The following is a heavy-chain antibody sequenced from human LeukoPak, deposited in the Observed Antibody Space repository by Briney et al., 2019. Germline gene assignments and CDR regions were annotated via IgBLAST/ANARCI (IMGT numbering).Heavy chain of an antibody. Sequence: SETLSLTCTVSGASISSYYWIWIRQPQGKGLEWIGHIYYDGSTNYNPSLKSRVTISVDTSKNQFSLNLSSVTAADTAVYYCARGAVAGKMSWFDPWGQEPWSPSPQ. D-gene: IGHD6-19*01. J-gene: IGHJ5*02. CDR3: ARGAVAGKMSWFDP. V-gene: IGHV4-59*01. CDR1: GASISSYY. CDR2: IYYDGST.